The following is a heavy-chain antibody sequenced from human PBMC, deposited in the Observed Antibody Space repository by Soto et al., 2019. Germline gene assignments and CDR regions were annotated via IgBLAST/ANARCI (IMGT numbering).Heavy chain of an antibody. D-gene: IGHD5-12*01. V-gene: IGHV4-34*01. CDR1: GFTFSSYA. CDR2: INHSGST. J-gene: IGHJ4*02. Sequence: PGGSLRLSCAASGFTFSSYAMSWVRQAPGKGLEWIGEINHSGSTNYNPSLKSRVTISVDTSKNQFSLKLSSVTAADTAVYYCARRGDGYKVRSRLGPNLDYWGQGTLVTVSS. CDR3: ARRGDGYKVRSRLGPNLDY.